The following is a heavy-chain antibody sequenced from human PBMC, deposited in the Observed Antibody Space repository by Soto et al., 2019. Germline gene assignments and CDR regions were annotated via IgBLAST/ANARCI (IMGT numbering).Heavy chain of an antibody. Sequence: PGGSLRLSCAASGFPFDSYAMSWVRQAPGKGLEWFSAINDSGGSTYYADSVKGRFTISRDNSKNVLSLHMNSLRAEDSAVYYCVKGSRSSRPYYFDYWGQGALVTVSS. CDR3: VKGSRSSRPYYFDY. V-gene: IGHV3-23*01. CDR1: GFPFDSYA. D-gene: IGHD2-2*01. J-gene: IGHJ4*02. CDR2: INDSGGST.